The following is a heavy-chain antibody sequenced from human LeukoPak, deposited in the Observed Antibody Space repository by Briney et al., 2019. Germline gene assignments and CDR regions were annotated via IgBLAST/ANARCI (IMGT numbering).Heavy chain of an antibody. J-gene: IGHJ4*02. CDR2: IYYSGST. D-gene: IGHD3-9*01. CDR3: ARQELRYFDWAY. CDR1: GGSISSSSYY. V-gene: IGHV4-39*01. Sequence: SETLSLTCTVSGGSISSSSYYWGWIRQPPGKRLEWIGSIYYSGSTYYNPSLKSRVTISVDTSKNQFSLKLSSVTAADTAVYYCARQELRYFDWAYWGQGTLVTVSS.